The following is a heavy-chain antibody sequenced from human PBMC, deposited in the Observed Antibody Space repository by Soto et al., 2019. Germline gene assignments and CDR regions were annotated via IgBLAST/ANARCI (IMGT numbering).Heavy chain of an antibody. CDR3: AKADGEQWLLPHLDK. CDR1: VFNFKKVA. V-gene: IGHV3-23*01. CDR2: ISCWGGST. D-gene: IGHD6-19*01. J-gene: IGHJ4*02. Sequence: EVQLLESGGGVVQPGGSLRLSCVASVFNFKKVAMSWVRQAQGGGLEWVSGISCWGGSTSYADSVKGRFSIARDDSTNTLSLQMNNLRVEDTAQYYCAKADGEQWLLPHLDKWGQGTLVTVS.